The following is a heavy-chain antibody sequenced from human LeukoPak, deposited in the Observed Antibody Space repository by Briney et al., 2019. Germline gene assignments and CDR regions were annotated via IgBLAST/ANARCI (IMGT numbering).Heavy chain of an antibody. CDR2: INHSGST. CDR1: GGSFSGCY. Sequence: SETLSLTCAVSGGSFSGCYWSWIRQPPGKGLEWIGEINHSGSTNYNPSLKSRVTISVDTSKNQFSLKLSSVTAADTAVYYCARLWMLVDYWGQGTLVTVSS. V-gene: IGHV4-34*01. CDR3: ARLWMLVDY. J-gene: IGHJ4*02. D-gene: IGHD2-8*01.